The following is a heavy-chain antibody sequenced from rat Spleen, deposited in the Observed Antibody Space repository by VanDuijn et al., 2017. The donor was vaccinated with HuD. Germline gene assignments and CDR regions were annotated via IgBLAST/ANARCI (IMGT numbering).Heavy chain of an antibody. D-gene: IGHD1-11*01. Sequence: EVQLVESGGGLVQPGRSLKLSCVASGFTFSDYYMAWVRQAPKRGLEWVASISYEGSSTYYGDSVKGRFTISRDNAKSTLYLQMNSLRSEDTATYYCARPSTETYCFDYWGQGVMVTVSS. CDR2: ISYEGSST. V-gene: IGHV5-22*01. CDR1: GFTFSDYY. CDR3: ARPSTETYCFDY. J-gene: IGHJ2*01.